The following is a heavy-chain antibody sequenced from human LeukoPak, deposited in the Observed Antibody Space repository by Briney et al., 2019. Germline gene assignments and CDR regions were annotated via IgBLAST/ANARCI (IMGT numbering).Heavy chain of an antibody. V-gene: IGHV4-34*01. D-gene: IGHD4-17*01. CDR2: INHSGST. J-gene: IGHJ4*02. CDR1: GGSFSGYY. Sequence: KSSETLSLTCAVSGGSFSGYYWSWIRQPPGKGLDWIGEINHSGSTKYNPSLRSRISISVDTLKNQFFLKLRSVTAADTAVYYCARTAKVYGDYGYFDYWDQGTLVTVSS. CDR3: ARTAKVYGDYGYFDY.